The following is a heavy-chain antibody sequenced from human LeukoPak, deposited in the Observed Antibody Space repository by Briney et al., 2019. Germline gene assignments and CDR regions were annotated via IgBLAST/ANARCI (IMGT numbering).Heavy chain of an antibody. CDR2: IKQDGSEK. CDR1: GFTFSSYW. CDR3: ARFEEMATIANDY. Sequence: PGGSLRLSSAASGFTFSSYWMSWVRQAPGKGLEWVANIKQDGSEKYYVDSVKGRFTISRDNAKNSLYLQMNSLRAEDTAVYYCARFEEMATIANDYWGQGTLVTVSS. J-gene: IGHJ4*02. D-gene: IGHD5-24*01. V-gene: IGHV3-7*01.